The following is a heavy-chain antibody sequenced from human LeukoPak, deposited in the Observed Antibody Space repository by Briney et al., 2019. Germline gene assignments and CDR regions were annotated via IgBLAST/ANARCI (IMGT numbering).Heavy chain of an antibody. D-gene: IGHD3-10*01. J-gene: IGHJ4*02. CDR3: ARAGGSGSPGYFDY. CDR1: GGSVSSTNW. Sequence: SETLSLTCGVSGGSVSSTNWWTWIRQPPGKGLGWIGEVHLDGRTNFNPSLKSRVTISVDTSQNQFSLRLNSVTAADTAVYYCARAGGSGSPGYFDYWGQGTLVTVSS. CDR2: VHLDGRT. V-gene: IGHV4-4*02.